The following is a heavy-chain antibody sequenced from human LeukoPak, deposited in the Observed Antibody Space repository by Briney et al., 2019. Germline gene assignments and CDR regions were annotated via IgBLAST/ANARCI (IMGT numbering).Heavy chain of an antibody. CDR2: INHSGST. Sequence: SETLSLTCAVYGGSFSGYYWSWIRQPPGKGLEWIGEINHSGSTNYNPSLKSRVTISVDTSKNQFSLKLSSVTAADTAVYYCASTVCGSCYSDWFDPWGQGTLVTVSS. CDR1: GGSFSGYY. J-gene: IGHJ5*02. CDR3: ASTVCGSCYSDWFDP. D-gene: IGHD2-15*01. V-gene: IGHV4-34*01.